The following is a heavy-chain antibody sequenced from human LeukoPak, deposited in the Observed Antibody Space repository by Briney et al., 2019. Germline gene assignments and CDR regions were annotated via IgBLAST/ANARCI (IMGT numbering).Heavy chain of an antibody. V-gene: IGHV3-21*01. CDR3: ARDDYSDSPTYYNGMDV. Sequence: GGSLRLSCAASGFTFSAFTMNWVRQAPGRGLEWVSSMSGIGVFVHYADSVKGRFTISRDNAKSSLYLQMNSLRAEDTAVYFCARDDYSDSPTYYNGMDVWGQGRAVTVSS. J-gene: IGHJ6*02. CDR2: MSGIGVFV. CDR1: GFTFSAFT. D-gene: IGHD4/OR15-4a*01.